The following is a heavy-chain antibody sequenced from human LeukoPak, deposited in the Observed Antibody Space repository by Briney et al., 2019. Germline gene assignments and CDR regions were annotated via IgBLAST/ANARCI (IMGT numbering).Heavy chain of an antibody. CDR2: ISYDGSNK. Sequence: GGSLRLSCAASGFTFSSYGIHWVRQAPGKGLEWVAVISYDGSNKYYADSVKGRFTISRDNSKNTLYLQMNSLRAEDTAVYYCAKALSKLVLGMDVWGQGTTVTVSS. V-gene: IGHV3-30*18. J-gene: IGHJ6*02. CDR1: GFTFSSYG. D-gene: IGHD6-6*01. CDR3: AKALSKLVLGMDV.